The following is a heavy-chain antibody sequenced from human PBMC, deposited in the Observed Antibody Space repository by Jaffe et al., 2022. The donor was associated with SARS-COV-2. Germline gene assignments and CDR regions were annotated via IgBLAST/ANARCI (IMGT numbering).Heavy chain of an antibody. V-gene: IGHV4-59*01. CDR3: AKDRGPAMSSSWFFDL. J-gene: IGHJ2*01. CDR1: GGSLSNYY. Sequence: QVHLQESGPGLVRTSETLSLTCTVSGGSLSNYYWSWIRQPPGKALEWIGYVYYSGKTDYNPSLKNRVTISADASQNQLSLKLRSVTAADSAVYYCAKDRGPAMSSSWFFDLWGRGTLVSVSS. D-gene: IGHD6-6*01. CDR2: VYYSGKT.